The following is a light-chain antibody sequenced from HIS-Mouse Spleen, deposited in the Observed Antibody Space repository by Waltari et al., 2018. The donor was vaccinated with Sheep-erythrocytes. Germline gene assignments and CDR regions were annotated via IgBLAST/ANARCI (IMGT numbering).Light chain of an antibody. CDR1: QSVLYSSNNKNY. J-gene: IGKJ4*01. V-gene: IGKV4-1*01. CDR2: WGS. CDR3: QQYSSTPLT. Sequence: DIVMTQSPDSLAVSLGERATINCKSSQSVLYSSNNKNYLAGYQQKPGQPPKLLIYWGSTRESGVPDRFSGSGSGTDFTLTISSLQAEDVAVYYCQQYSSTPLTFGGGTKVEIK.